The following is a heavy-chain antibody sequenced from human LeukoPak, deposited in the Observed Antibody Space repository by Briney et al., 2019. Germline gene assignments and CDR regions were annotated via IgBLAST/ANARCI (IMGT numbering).Heavy chain of an antibody. D-gene: IGHD1-1*01. Sequence: PGRSLRLSCAASGFTFTSYGISWVRQAPGQGLEWMGWISAYNGNTNYAQKLQGRVTMTTDTSTSTAYMELRSLRSDDTAVYYCARGPGTPRENWFDPWGQGTLVTVSS. CDR2: ISAYNGNT. V-gene: IGHV1-18*01. CDR1: GFTFTSYG. CDR3: ARGPGTPRENWFDP. J-gene: IGHJ5*02.